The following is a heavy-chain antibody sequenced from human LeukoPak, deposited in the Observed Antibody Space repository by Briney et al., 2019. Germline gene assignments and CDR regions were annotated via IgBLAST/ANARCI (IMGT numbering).Heavy chain of an antibody. CDR1: GFTFDDYG. J-gene: IGHJ4*02. CDR3: AKERGVTYYFDY. CDR2: ISGSGGST. D-gene: IGHD2-21*02. Sequence: TGGSLRLSCAASGFTFDDYGMSWVRQAPGKGLEWVSAISGSGGSTYYADSVKGRFTISRDNSKNTLYLQMNSLRAEDTAVYYCAKERGVTYYFDYWGQGTLVTVSS. V-gene: IGHV3-23*01.